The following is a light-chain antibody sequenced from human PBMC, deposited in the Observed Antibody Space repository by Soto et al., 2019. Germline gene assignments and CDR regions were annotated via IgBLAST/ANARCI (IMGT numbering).Light chain of an antibody. V-gene: IGKV3-20*01. CDR3: HQYSGSPWT. CDR1: QSLSSTY. CDR2: GAS. Sequence: EIVLTQSPGPLSLSPGERATLSCRASQSLSSTYLAWYQHKPGQAPRLLIYGASSRATGIPDRFSGSGSGTDFTLTISRLEPEDFAVYYCHQYSGSPWTFGQGTKVEIK. J-gene: IGKJ1*01.